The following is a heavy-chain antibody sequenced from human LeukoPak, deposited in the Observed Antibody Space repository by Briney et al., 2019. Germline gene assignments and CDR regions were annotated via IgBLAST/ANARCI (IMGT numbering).Heavy chain of an antibody. CDR2: ISSNGGST. V-gene: IGHV3-64*02. CDR3: ARESTVTHSFDY. D-gene: IGHD4-17*01. CDR1: GFTFSSYA. Sequence: GGSLRLSCAASGFTFSSYAMHWVRQAPGKGLEYVSAISSNGGSTYYADSVKGRFTISRDNSKNTLYLQMGSLRAEDMAVYYRARESTVTHSFDYWGQGTLVTVSS. J-gene: IGHJ4*02.